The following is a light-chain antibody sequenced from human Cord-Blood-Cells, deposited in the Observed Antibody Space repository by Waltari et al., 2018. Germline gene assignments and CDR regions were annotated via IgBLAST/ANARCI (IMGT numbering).Light chain of an antibody. CDR3: QQSYSTPRT. CDR1: QGISSY. CDR2: AAS. V-gene: IGKV1-39*01. J-gene: IGKJ2*01. Sequence: DLQLSHSPSSLSASAGDRVTIPCRASQGISSYLNWYQQKPGKAPKLLIYAASSLQSGVPSRFSGSGSGTDVTLTISSLQPEDVATYYCQQSYSTPRTVGQGTKLEIK.